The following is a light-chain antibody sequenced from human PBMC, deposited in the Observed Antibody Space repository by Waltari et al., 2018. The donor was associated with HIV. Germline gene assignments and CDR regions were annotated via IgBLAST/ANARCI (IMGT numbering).Light chain of an antibody. V-gene: IGLV3-1*01. CDR1: KLGDKF. CDR3: QAWDNITAV. CDR2: QDN. Sequence: SYELTQPPSVSVSPGQTASITCSGDKLGDKFASWYQPKPGQSPVMVIYQDNERPAGIPERFSGSNSGNTATLTISGTQALDEADYFCQAWDNITAVFGGGTKVTVL. J-gene: IGLJ2*01.